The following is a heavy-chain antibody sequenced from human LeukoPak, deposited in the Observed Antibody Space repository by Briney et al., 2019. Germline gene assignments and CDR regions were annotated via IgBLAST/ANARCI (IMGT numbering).Heavy chain of an antibody. CDR2: IYSGGST. CDR3: ARDSGDYDSSGYYNY. Sequence: PGGSLRLSCAASGFTVSSNYMSWVRQAPGKGLEWVSVIYSGGSTYYADSVKGRFTIPRDNSKNTLYLQMNSLRAEDTAVYYCARDSGDYDSSGYYNYWGQGTLVTVSS. D-gene: IGHD3-22*01. CDR1: GFTVSSNY. V-gene: IGHV3-53*01. J-gene: IGHJ4*02.